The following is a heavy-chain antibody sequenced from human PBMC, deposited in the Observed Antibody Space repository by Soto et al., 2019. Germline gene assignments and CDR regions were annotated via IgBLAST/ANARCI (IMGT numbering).Heavy chain of an antibody. CDR1: GFTFSSYG. V-gene: IGHV3-30*18. Sequence: GGSLRLSCAASGFTFSSYGMHWVRQAPGKGLEWVAVISYDGSNKYYADSVKGRFTISRDNSKNTLYLQMNSLRAEDTAVYYCAKALGAPGYFAYWGQGTLVTVSS. J-gene: IGHJ4*02. CDR3: AKALGAPGYFAY. CDR2: ISYDGSNK.